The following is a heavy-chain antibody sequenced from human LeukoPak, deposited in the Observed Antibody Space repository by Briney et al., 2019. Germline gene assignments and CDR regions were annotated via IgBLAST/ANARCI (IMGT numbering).Heavy chain of an antibody. V-gene: IGHV4-59*08. CDR2: IFYSGST. J-gene: IGHJ4*02. CDR1: GGSISSYY. Sequence: SETLSLTCTVSGGSISSYYWSWIRQPPGKRLEWIGYIFYSGSTNYNPSLKSRVSISVDTSKTQFSLGLSSVTAADTAVYYCARRPYSSGWYDYWGQGTLVTVSS. D-gene: IGHD6-19*01. CDR3: ARRPYSSGWYDY.